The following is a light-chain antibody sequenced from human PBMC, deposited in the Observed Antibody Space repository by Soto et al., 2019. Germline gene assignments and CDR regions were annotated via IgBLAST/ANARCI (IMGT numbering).Light chain of an antibody. V-gene: IGKV1-17*01. CDR2: AAS. CDR1: QDIRKD. Sequence: DIQMTQSPSSLSASVGDRVTITCRASQDIRKDLGWYQQKPGRAPKRLIYAASSLHSGVPSRFSGSGSGTVFTLSISSLQPEDFATYYCQQLNSFPLTFGGGTKVDIK. CDR3: QQLNSFPLT. J-gene: IGKJ4*01.